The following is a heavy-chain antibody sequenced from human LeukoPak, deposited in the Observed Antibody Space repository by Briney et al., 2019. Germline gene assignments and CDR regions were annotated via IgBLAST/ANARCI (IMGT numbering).Heavy chain of an antibody. D-gene: IGHD3-22*01. V-gene: IGHV4-39*01. J-gene: IGHJ4*02. CDR2: IYYNGNT. Sequence: SETLSLTCAVYGGSFSGYYWAWIRQPPGKGPEWIGSIYYNGNTYYNPSLKSRVTISIDTSKNKFSLKLTSVTAADTAVYYCASQYDSSGYLVGFDYCGQGTLVTVSS. CDR3: ASQYDSSGYLVGFDY. CDR1: GGSFSGYY.